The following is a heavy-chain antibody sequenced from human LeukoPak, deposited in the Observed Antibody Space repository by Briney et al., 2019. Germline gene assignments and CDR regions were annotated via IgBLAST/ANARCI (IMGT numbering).Heavy chain of an antibody. Sequence: SETLSLTCTVSGGSISSYYWSWIRQSAGKGLQWIGRIYNSGSTNYNPSLKSRVTISVDKSKNQFSLKLSSVTAADTAVYYCARDGCSSTSCYDDYYYMDVWGKGTTVTVSS. CDR2: IYNSGST. CDR3: ARDGCSSTSCYDDYYYMDV. D-gene: IGHD2-2*01. J-gene: IGHJ6*03. CDR1: GGSISSYY. V-gene: IGHV4-4*07.